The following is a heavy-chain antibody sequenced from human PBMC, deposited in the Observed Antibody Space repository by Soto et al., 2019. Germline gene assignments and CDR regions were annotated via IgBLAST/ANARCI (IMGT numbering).Heavy chain of an antibody. V-gene: IGHV1-46*03. CDR1: GYTFTSFY. J-gene: IGHJ4*02. CDR2: INPTSAST. D-gene: IGHD2-15*01. Sequence: QVQLVQSGAEVKKTGASVKASCKASGYTFTSFYMHWVRQAPGQGLEWMGIINPTSASTNYAQKFRGRVTMTRDTSTSTVYMELSSLRSEDTAVYYCVRGGLVSCSCGSCSSLFDYWGQGTLVTVPS. CDR3: VRGGLVSCSCGSCSSLFDY.